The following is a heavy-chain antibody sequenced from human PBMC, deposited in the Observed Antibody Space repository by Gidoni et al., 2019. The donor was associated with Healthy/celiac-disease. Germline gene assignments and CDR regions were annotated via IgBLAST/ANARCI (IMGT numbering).Heavy chain of an antibody. J-gene: IGHJ5*02. D-gene: IGHD3-9*01. CDR3: ARTYYDILTVFDP. Sequence: SGGSTYYADSVKGRFTISRDNSKNTLYLQMNSLRAEDTAVYYCARTYYDILTVFDPWGQGTLVTVSS. CDR2: SGGST. V-gene: IGHV3-53*01.